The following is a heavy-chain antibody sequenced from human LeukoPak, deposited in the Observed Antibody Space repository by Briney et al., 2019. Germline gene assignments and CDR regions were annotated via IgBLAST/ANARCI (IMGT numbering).Heavy chain of an antibody. V-gene: IGHV4-31*03. J-gene: IGHJ6*03. D-gene: IGHD2-2*02. CDR1: GGSISSGGYY. Sequence: SETLSLTCTVSGGSISSGGYYWSWIRQHPGKGLEWIGYIYYSESTYYNPSLKSRVTISVDTSKNQFSLKLSSVTAADTAVYYCARVKIAAINYYYYMDVWGKGTTVTVSS. CDR2: IYYSEST. CDR3: ARVKIAAINYYYYMDV.